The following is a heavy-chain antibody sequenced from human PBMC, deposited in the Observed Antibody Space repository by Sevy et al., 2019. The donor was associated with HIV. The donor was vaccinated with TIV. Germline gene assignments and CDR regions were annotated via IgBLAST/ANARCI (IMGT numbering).Heavy chain of an antibody. Sequence: GGSLRLSCAASGFTFSNYAMSWVRQAPGKGLEWVSGISDSGAGTYYADSVRGRFTISRDNSKNMVSLQMNGLRAEDTAVYYCVKELWLGDTVITRNGWGQGTLVTVSS. CDR3: VKELWLGDTVITRNG. J-gene: IGHJ4*02. CDR2: ISDSGAGT. D-gene: IGHD4-17*01. V-gene: IGHV3-23*01. CDR1: GFTFSNYA.